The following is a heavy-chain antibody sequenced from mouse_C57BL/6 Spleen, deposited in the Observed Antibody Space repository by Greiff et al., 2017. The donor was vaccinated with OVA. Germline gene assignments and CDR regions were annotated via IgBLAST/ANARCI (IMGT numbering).Heavy chain of an antibody. V-gene: IGHV5-4*03. CDR2: ISDGGSYT. J-gene: IGHJ3*01. D-gene: IGHD1-1*01. CDR1: GFTFSSYA. Sequence: EVKVEESGGGLVKPGGSLKLSCAASGFTFSSYAMSWVRQTPEKRLEWVATISDGGSYTYYPDNVKGRFTISRDNAKNNLYLQMSHLKSEDTAMYYCARGATTVVATEGFAYWGQGTLVTVSA. CDR3: ARGATTVVATEGFAY.